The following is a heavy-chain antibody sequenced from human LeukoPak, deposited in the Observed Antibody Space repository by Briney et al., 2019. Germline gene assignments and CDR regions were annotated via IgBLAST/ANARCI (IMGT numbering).Heavy chain of an antibody. J-gene: IGHJ4*02. CDR3: ARTVSSGWYDY. CDR2: IWYDGSNK. Sequence: PGRSLRLSCAASGFTFSSYGMHWVRQAPGKGLEWVAVIWYDGSNKCYADSVKGRFTISRDNSKNTLYLQMNCLRAEDTAVYYCARTVSSGWYDYWGQGTLVTVSS. V-gene: IGHV3-33*01. D-gene: IGHD6-19*01. CDR1: GFTFSSYG.